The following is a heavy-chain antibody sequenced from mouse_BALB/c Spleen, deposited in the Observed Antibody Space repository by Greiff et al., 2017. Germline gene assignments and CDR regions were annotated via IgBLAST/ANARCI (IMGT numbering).Heavy chain of an antibody. CDR2: IYPGDGDT. CDR3: ARTDDGYYDDY. Sequence: QVQLQQSGAELARPGASVKLSCKASGYTFTSYWMQWVKQRPGQGLEWIGAIYPGDGDTRYTQKFKGKATLTADKSSSTAYMQLSSLASEDSAVYYCARTDDGYYDDYWGQGTTLTVSS. D-gene: IGHD2-3*01. CDR1: GYTFTSYW. V-gene: IGHV1-87*01. J-gene: IGHJ2*01.